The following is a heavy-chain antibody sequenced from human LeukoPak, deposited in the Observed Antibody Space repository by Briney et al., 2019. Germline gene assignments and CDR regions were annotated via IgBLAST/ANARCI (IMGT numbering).Heavy chain of an antibody. V-gene: IGHV1-2*02. CDR2: INPNSGGT. J-gene: IGHJ4*02. D-gene: IGHD3-10*01. CDR3: ARAGPYYGSGSYWPRYDY. Sequence: ASVKVSCKASGYTFNGYYMHWVRQAPGQGLEWMGWINPNSGGTNYAQKFQGRVTMTRDTSIGTAYMELSRLRSDDTAVYYCARAGPYYGSGSYWPRYDYWGQGTLVTVSS. CDR1: GYTFNGYY.